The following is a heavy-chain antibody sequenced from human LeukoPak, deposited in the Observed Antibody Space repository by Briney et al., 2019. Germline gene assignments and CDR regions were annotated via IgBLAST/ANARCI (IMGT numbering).Heavy chain of an antibody. CDR1: GGTFSSYA. J-gene: IGHJ4*02. CDR2: IIPIFGTA. Sequence: ASVKVSXKASGGTFSSYAISWVRQAPGQGLEWMGRIIPIFGTANYAQKFQGRVTITTDESTSTAYMELSSLRSEDTAVYYCARDNSGSYSSYYFDYWGQGTLVTVSS. CDR3: ARDNSGSYSSYYFDY. V-gene: IGHV1-69*05. D-gene: IGHD1-26*01.